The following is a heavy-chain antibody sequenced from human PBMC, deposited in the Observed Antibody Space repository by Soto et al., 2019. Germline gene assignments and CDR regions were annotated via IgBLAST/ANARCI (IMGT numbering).Heavy chain of an antibody. CDR2: ISDSGGGT. D-gene: IGHD2-15*01. Sequence: GGSLRLSCAASGFTFSSYAMSWVRQAPGKGLEWVSLISDSGGGTYYADSVKGRFTISRDNSKNTLYLQMNSLRAEDTAVFYCAKHLSNGSPDYWGQGILVTVSS. CDR1: GFTFSSYA. V-gene: IGHV3-23*01. J-gene: IGHJ4*02. CDR3: AKHLSNGSPDY.